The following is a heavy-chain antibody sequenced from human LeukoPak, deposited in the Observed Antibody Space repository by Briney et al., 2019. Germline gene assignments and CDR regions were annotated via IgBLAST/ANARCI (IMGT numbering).Heavy chain of an antibody. CDR1: GFTFSSYA. J-gene: IGHJ5*02. Sequence: TGGSLRLSCAASGFTFSSYAMSWVRQAPEKGLEWVSAISGGGGTTYYADSVKGRFTISRDNSKNTLYLQMNSLRAEDTAVYYCAKGGILNWFDPWGQGTLATVSS. V-gene: IGHV3-23*01. CDR2: ISGGGGTT. CDR3: AKGGILNWFDP. D-gene: IGHD3-3*01.